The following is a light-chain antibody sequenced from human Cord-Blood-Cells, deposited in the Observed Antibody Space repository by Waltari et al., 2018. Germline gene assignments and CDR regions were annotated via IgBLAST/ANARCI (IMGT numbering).Light chain of an antibody. CDR1: SRDVGGYNS. Sequence: QSALTQPAHVSGSPGQSFTISCPGTSRDVGGYNSVSWYQQHPGKAPKLMIYDVSNRPSGVSNRISGSKSGNTGSLTISGLQAEDEADYYCSSYTSSSTVVFGGGTKLTVL. V-gene: IGLV2-14*01. CDR3: SSYTSSSTVV. J-gene: IGLJ2*01. CDR2: DVS.